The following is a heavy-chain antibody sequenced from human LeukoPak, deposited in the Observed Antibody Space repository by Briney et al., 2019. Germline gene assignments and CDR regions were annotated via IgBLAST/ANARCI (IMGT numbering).Heavy chain of an antibody. CDR1: GFSVSNNY. CDR2: IYGDGRT. Sequence: GGSLRLSCVVSGFSVSNNYIIWVRQAPGNGLERVSVIYGDGRTSHSASVRGRFTITRDNSKNIVSLQMNNLRAEDTAVYYCASDSPGYDSGSYFAYWGQGTLVTVSS. V-gene: IGHV3-53*01. J-gene: IGHJ4*02. D-gene: IGHD2-15*01. CDR3: ASDSPGYDSGSYFAY.